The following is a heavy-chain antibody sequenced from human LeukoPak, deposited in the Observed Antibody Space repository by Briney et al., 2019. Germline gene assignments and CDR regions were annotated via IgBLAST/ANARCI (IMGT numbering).Heavy chain of an antibody. CDR3: ARQGIVVADSFDP. Sequence: GESLKISCKGSGYSFTNYWISWVRQMTGKALEWIGRVDPTDSYTNYSPSFQGHVAISVDKSISTAYLQWSSLKASDTAMYYCARQGIVVADSFDPWGQGTLVIVSS. CDR2: VDPTDSYT. CDR1: GYSFTNYW. J-gene: IGHJ5*02. V-gene: IGHV5-10-1*01. D-gene: IGHD6-19*01.